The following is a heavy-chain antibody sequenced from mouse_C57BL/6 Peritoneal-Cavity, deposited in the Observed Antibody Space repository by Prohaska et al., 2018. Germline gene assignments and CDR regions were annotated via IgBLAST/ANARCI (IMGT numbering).Heavy chain of an antibody. CDR2: IGPGSGST. V-gene: IGHV1-77*01. J-gene: IGHJ1*03. CDR3: EKSPYFDV. CDR1: GYTFTDYY. Sequence: QVQLKQSGAELVKPGASVKLSCKASGYTFTDYYINWVKQMPGQGLEWIGKIGPGSGSTYYNEKFKGKDTLMAEKSSSTAYRQISSLKSEDYGVYFCEKSPYFDVWGTGSRV.